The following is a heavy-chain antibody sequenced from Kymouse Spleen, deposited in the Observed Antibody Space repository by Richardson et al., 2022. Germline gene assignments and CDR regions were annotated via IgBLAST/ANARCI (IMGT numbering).Heavy chain of an antibody. Sequence: QVQLQQWGAGLLKPSETLSLTCAVYGGSFSGYYWSWIRQPPGKGLEWIGEINHSGSTNYNPSLKSRVTISVDTSKNQFSLKLSSVTAADTAVYYCARRTAMDSFDYWGQGTLVTVSS. CDR1: GGSFSGYY. J-gene: IGHJ4*02. CDR3: ARRTAMDSFDY. V-gene: IGHV4-34*01. CDR2: INHSGST. D-gene: IGHD5-18,IGHD5-18*01.